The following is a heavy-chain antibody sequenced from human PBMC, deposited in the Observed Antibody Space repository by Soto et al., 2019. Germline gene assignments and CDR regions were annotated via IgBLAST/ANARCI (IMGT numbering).Heavy chain of an antibody. J-gene: IGHJ6*03. CDR1: GVTFSSHA. D-gene: IGHD7-27*01. CDR3: AKDGDKSYYYYYYMDV. V-gene: IGHV3-23*01. CDR2: ISGSGGST. Sequence: GMSLRLCCATSGVTFSSHAMRWVRQAPGKGLEWVSAISGSGGSTYYADSVKGRFTISRDNSKNALYLQMNSLRAEDTAVYYCAKDGDKSYYYYYYMDVWGKGTTVTSP.